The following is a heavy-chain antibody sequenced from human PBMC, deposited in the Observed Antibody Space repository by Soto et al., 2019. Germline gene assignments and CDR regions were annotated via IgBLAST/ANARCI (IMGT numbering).Heavy chain of an antibody. CDR3: AHSSGWLQTI. J-gene: IGHJ3*02. D-gene: IGHD6-19*01. CDR2: IYWDDDK. Sequence: QITLKESGPTLVKPTQTLTLTCTFSGFSLSTSGVGVNWIRQPPGKALEWLALIYWDDDKRYSPSLRSRLTITKDTSNSQVVLKMTLMDPVATATYYCAHSSGWLQTIWGQGTMVTVSS. V-gene: IGHV2-5*02. CDR1: GFSLSTSGVG.